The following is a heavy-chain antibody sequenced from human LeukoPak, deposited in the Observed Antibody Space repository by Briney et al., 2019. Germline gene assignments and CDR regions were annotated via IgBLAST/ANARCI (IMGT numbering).Heavy chain of an antibody. CDR3: ARGYSSGWYFGY. D-gene: IGHD6-19*01. Sequence: SETLSLTCAVSGGSISSSNWWSWVRQPPGKGLEWIGEIYHSGSTNYNPSLKSRVTISVDTSKNQFSLKLSSVTAADTAVYYCARGYSSGWYFGYWGQGTLVTVSS. J-gene: IGHJ4*02. CDR1: GGSISSSNW. V-gene: IGHV4-4*02. CDR2: IYHSGST.